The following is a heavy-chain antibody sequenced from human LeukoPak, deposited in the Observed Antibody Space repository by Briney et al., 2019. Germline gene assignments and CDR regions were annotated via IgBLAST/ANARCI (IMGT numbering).Heavy chain of an antibody. J-gene: IGHJ4*02. CDR1: GFTFGIYG. D-gene: IGHD6-13*01. Sequence: GGSLRLSCAASGFTFGIYGMNWVRQAPGKGLEWVAYISDDGSRKFYEDSAKGRFLSSRDNPSNPVFLQLHSLRDGDAGVYYCAKTARNSSTWYSGFDLWGQGDLVTVSS. V-gene: IGHV3-30*02. CDR3: AKTARNSSTWYSGFDL. CDR2: ISDDGSRK.